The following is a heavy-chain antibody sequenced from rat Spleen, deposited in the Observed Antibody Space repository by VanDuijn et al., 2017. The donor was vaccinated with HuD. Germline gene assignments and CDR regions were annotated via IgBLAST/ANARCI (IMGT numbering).Heavy chain of an antibody. CDR2: IWGNGNA. Sequence: QVQLKESGPGLVKPSLTLSLTCTVSGFSLSNYGVIWVRQPPGKGLEWMGVIWGNGNANYNSALKSRLSISRDTSKSQVFLKMSSLKTEETATYYCARGSLVDYWGQGVMVTVSS. D-gene: IGHD1-12*02. CDR1: GFSLSNYG. J-gene: IGHJ2*01. CDR3: ARGSLVDY. V-gene: IGHV2-13*01.